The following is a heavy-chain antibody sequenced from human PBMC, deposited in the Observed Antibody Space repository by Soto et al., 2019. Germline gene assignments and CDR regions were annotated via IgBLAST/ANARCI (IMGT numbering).Heavy chain of an antibody. D-gene: IGHD1-20*01. CDR2: IIPIFGTA. CDR3: ARTYNWNHGTYYYYGMDV. Sequence: SVKVSCKASGGTFSSYAISWVRQAPGQGLEWMGGIIPIFGTANYAQKFQGRVTITADESTSTAYMELSSLRSEDTAVYYCARTYNWNHGTYYYYGMDVWGQGTTVTVSS. CDR1: GGTFSSYA. V-gene: IGHV1-69*13. J-gene: IGHJ6*02.